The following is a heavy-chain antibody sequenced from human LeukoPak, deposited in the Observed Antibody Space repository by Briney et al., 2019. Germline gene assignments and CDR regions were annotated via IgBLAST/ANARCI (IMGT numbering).Heavy chain of an antibody. D-gene: IGHD3-22*01. CDR2: IYYAGST. CDR1: GGSISSSSYY. J-gene: IGHJ4*02. CDR3: ARHSAYYYDSSGFDY. V-gene: IGHV4-39*01. Sequence: PSETLSLTCTVSGGSISSSSYYWGWIRQPPGKGLEWIGSIYYAGSTYYNPSLKSRVTISVDTSKTQFSLKLSSVTAADTAVYYCARHSAYYYDSSGFDYWGQGTLVTVSS.